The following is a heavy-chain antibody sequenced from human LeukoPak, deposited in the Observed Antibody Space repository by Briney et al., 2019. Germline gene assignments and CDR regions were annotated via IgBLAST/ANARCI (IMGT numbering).Heavy chain of an antibody. CDR2: IYYSGST. CDR3: ARDPSLAAAGYRYNWFDP. D-gene: IGHD6-13*01. Sequence: GSLRLSCAASGFTFSSYAMHWVRQPPGKGLEWIGSIYYSGSTYYNPSLKSRVTISVDTSKNQFSLKLSSVTAADTAVYYCARDPSLAAAGYRYNWFDPWGQGTLVTVSS. V-gene: IGHV4-59*01. J-gene: IGHJ5*02. CDR1: GFTFSSYA.